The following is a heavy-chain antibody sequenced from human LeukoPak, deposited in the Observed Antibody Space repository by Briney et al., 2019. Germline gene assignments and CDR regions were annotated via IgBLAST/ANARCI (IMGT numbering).Heavy chain of an antibody. CDR2: MRDRTKNYAT. J-gene: IGHJ5*02. CDR3: IRHLEYVTPES. Sequence: GGSLRLSCAASGFGFQGSAVHWVRQSSGRGLEWVGCMRDRTKNYATIYAASMRGRFTISRDDSKNTATLHMNTLRIEDSAVYFCIRHLEYVTPESWGRGTLVTVSS. D-gene: IGHD3-16*01. V-gene: IGHV3-73*01. CDR1: GFGFQGSA.